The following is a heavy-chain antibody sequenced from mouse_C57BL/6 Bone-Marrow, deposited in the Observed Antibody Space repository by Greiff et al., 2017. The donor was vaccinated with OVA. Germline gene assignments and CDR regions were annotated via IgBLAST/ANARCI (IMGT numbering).Heavy chain of an antibody. Sequence: VKLQESGPELVKPGASVKISCKASGYAFSSSWMNWVKQRPGKGLEWIGRIYPGDGDTNYNGKFKGKATLTADKSSSTAYMQLSSLTSEDSAVYFCARRGYGSSFHYFDYWGQGTTLTVSS. V-gene: IGHV1-82*01. J-gene: IGHJ2*01. D-gene: IGHD1-1*01. CDR1: GYAFSSSW. CDR3: ARRGYGSSFHYFDY. CDR2: IYPGDGDT.